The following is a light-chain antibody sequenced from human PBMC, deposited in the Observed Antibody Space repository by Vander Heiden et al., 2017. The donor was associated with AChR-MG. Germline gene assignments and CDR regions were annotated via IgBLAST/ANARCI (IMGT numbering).Light chain of an antibody. CDR3: QSADKTATYQV. Sequence: SYELTQPPSVSVSPGQTATITCSGDALPNEYAYWYQQKPGQAPVMVIKKDTERTSGIPERFSGSTSGTTVTLTISAVQAEDEADYYCQSADKTATYQVFGGGTKLTVL. CDR1: ALPNEY. J-gene: IGLJ2*01. CDR2: KDT. V-gene: IGLV3-25*03.